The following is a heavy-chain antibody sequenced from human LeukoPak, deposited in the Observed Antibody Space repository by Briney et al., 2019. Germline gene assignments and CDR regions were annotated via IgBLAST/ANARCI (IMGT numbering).Heavy chain of an antibody. D-gene: IGHD3-3*01. J-gene: IGHJ3*02. V-gene: IGHV1-69*04. CDR2: IIPIFGIA. Sequence: GASVKVSCKASGGTFSSYAISWVRQAPGQGLEWMGRIIPIFGIANYAQKLQGRVTITADKSTSTAYMELSSLRSEDTAVYYCARATIFGVVIDNNAFDIWGQGTMVTVSS. CDR3: ARATIFGVVIDNNAFDI. CDR1: GGTFSSYA.